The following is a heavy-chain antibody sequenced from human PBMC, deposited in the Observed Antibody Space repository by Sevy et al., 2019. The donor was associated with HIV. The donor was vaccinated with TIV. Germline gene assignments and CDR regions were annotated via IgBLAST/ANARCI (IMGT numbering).Heavy chain of an antibody. CDR3: AKQMDYYDSQNFFDY. J-gene: IGHJ4*02. CDR2: ISGSGGST. Sequence: GGSLRLSCAASGFTFSSYAMSWVRQAPGKGLEWVSAISGSGGSTYYADSVKGRFTNSRDNSKNTLYLQMNSLRAEDTAVYYCAKQMDYYDSQNFFDYWGQGTLVTVSS. V-gene: IGHV3-23*01. CDR1: GFTFSSYA. D-gene: IGHD3-22*01.